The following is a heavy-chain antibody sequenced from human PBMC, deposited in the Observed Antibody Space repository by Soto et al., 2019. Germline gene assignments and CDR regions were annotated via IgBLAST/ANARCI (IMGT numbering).Heavy chain of an antibody. CDR1: GGSISSSSYY. D-gene: IGHD2-15*01. CDR3: ARRGYCSGGSCYPGPFDY. V-gene: IGHV4-39*01. J-gene: IGHJ4*02. Sequence: SETLSLTCTVSGGSISSSSYYWGWIRQPPGKGLEWIGSIYYSGSTYYNPSLKSRVTISVDTSKNQFSLKLSSVTAADTAVYYCARRGYCSGGSCYPGPFDYWGQGTLVTVSS. CDR2: IYYSGST.